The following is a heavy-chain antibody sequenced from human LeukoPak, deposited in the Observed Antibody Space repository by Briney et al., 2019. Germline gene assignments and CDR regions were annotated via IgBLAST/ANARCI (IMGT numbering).Heavy chain of an antibody. D-gene: IGHD3-10*01. J-gene: IGHJ3*01. CDR1: GFTVSGHY. Sequence: QPGGSLRRSCAASGFTVSGHYMSWVRQAPGKGLEWVSVIHSGGTAYYADSVKGRFTISRDNSKNTLFLQLNSLRPEDTALYYCARGGLGGEALEVWGQGTMVTVSS. V-gene: IGHV3-66*02. CDR3: ARGGLGGEALEV. CDR2: IHSGGTA.